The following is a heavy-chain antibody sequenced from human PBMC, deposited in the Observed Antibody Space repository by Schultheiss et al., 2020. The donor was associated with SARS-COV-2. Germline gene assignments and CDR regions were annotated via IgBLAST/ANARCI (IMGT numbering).Heavy chain of an antibody. CDR2: INHSAST. J-gene: IGHJ2*01. CDR1: GGSFSGYY. CDR3: ARLGHKAYCGYDCLFRVFDV. V-gene: IGHV4-34*01. D-gene: IGHD5-12*01. Sequence: SETLSLTCAVYGGSFSGYYWSWIRQPPGKGLEWVGEINHSASTNYNPSLKSRVTISVDTSNTKFSLKLSSVTAADTAVYYCARLGHKAYCGYDCLFRVFDVWGRGALVTVSS.